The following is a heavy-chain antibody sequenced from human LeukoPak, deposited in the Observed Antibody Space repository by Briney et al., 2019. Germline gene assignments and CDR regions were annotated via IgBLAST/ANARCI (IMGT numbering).Heavy chain of an antibody. CDR1: GFTSSSYA. CDR3: AKGHSSGLGY. Sequence: GGSLRLSCAASGFTSSSYAMSWVRQAPGKGLEWVSAISGSGGSTYYADSVKGRFTISRDNSKNTLYLQMNSLRAEDTAVYYRAKGHSSGLGYWGQGTLVTVSS. J-gene: IGHJ4*02. D-gene: IGHD6-19*01. V-gene: IGHV3-23*01. CDR2: ISGSGGST.